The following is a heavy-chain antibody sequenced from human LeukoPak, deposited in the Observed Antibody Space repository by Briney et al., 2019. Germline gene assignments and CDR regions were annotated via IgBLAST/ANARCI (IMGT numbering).Heavy chain of an antibody. CDR3: ARDEGLPAEFFQH. CDR1: GFAFSLYN. J-gene: IGHJ1*01. V-gene: IGHV3-21*01. D-gene: IGHD3/OR15-3a*01. Sequence: AGGSLRLSCAASGFAFSLYNMNWVRQAPGKGLEWVSCIDGSNYIYYADSVKGRFTVSRDNAKNLLYLQLNRLRAEDTAVYYCARDEGLPAEFFQHWGQGTLVTVSS. CDR2: IDGSNYI.